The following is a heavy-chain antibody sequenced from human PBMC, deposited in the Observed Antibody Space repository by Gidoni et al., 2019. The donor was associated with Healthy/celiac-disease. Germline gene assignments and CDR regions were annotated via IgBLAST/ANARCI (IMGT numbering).Heavy chain of an antibody. CDR3: ARSAGDY. CDR1: GFTFSDHY. V-gene: IGHV3-72*01. J-gene: IGHJ4*02. CDR2: IRNKANSYTT. Sequence: EVQLVESGGGLVQPGGSLRLSCAASGFTFSDHYMDWVRQAPGKGLEWVGRIRNKANSYTTEYAASVKGRFTISRDDSKNSLYLQMNSLKTEDTAVYYCARSAGDYWGQGTLVTVSS. D-gene: IGHD6-19*01.